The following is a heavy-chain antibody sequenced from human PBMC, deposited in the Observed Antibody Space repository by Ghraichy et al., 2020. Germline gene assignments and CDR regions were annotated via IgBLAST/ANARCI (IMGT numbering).Heavy chain of an antibody. J-gene: IGHJ3*02. Sequence: GGSLRLSCAASGFTFSSYWMSWVRQAPGKRLEWVANIKQDGSEKYYVDSVKGRFTISRDNAKNSLYLQMNSLRAEDTAVYYCARDHIAWAGAFDIWGQGTMVTVSS. CDR1: GFTFSSYW. CDR3: ARDHIAWAGAFDI. CDR2: IKQDGSEK. V-gene: IGHV3-7*01. D-gene: IGHD5-12*01.